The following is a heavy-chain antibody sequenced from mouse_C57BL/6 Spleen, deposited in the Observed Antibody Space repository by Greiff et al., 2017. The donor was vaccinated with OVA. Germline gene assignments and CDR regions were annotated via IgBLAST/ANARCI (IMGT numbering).Heavy chain of an antibody. D-gene: IGHD2-4*01. CDR3: ARGGDYDEAWFAY. CDR2: IYPSDSET. Sequence: QVQLQQSGAELVRPGSSVKLSCKASGYTFTSYWMDWVKQRPGQRLEWIGNIYPSDSETHYNQKFKDKATLTVDKSSSTAYMQLSSLTSEDSAVYYCARGGDYDEAWFAYWGQGTLVTVSA. V-gene: IGHV1-61*01. CDR1: GYTFTSYW. J-gene: IGHJ3*01.